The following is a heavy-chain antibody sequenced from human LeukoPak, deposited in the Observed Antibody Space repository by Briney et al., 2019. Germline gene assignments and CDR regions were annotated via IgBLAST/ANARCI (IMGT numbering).Heavy chain of an antibody. CDR1: GGSISSSSYY. V-gene: IGHV4-39*07. CDR3: ASCWGGGSCYYYYYMDV. CDR2: IYYSGST. Sequence: SETLSLTCTVSGGSISSSSYYWGWLRQPPGRGLEWVGSIYYSGSTYYNPSPKSRVTISVDTSKNQFSLKLSSVTAADTAVYYCASCWGGGSCYYYYYMDVWGKGTTVTVSS. J-gene: IGHJ6*03. D-gene: IGHD2-15*01.